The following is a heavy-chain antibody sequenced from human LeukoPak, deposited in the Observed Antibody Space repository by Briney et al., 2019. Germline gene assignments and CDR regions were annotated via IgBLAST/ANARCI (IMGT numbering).Heavy chain of an antibody. J-gene: IGHJ4*01. CDR2: ISYDGSNK. Sequence: GALRLSCAASGFTFSSYGMHWVRQAPGKGLEWVAVISYDGSNKYYADSVKGRFTVSSDTSKNTLYLQMNSLRPEDTAVYYCAKDFRWSLDYWGQGTLVTVSS. CDR1: GFTFSSYG. CDR3: AKDFRWSLDY. D-gene: IGHD2-15*01. V-gene: IGHV3-30*18.